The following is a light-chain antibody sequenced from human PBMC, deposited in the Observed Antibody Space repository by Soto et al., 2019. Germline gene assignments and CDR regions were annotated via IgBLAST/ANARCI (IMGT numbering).Light chain of an antibody. CDR2: GAS. CDR1: QSVSSTY. Sequence: EIVLTQSPGTLSLSPGERATLSCRASQSVSSTYLAWYQHKPGQAPRLLIYGASSRATGIPDRFSGSGSGTDFTLTISRLEPEDFAVYHCQQYGSLSWTFGQGTKVDI. CDR3: QQYGSLSWT. J-gene: IGKJ1*01. V-gene: IGKV3-20*01.